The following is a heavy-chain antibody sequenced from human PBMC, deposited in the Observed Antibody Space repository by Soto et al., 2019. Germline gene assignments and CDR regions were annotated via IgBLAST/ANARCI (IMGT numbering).Heavy chain of an antibody. CDR2: INPNSGGT. CDR1: GYTFTGYY. CDR3: ARGVMITFGGVIVPYFDY. D-gene: IGHD3-16*02. Sequence: ASLKVSCKASGYTFTGYYMHWVRQAPGQGLEWMEWINPNSGGTNYAQKFQGWVTMTRDTSISTAYMELSRLRSDDTAVYYCARGVMITFGGVIVPYFDYWGQGTLVTVSS. V-gene: IGHV1-2*04. J-gene: IGHJ4*02.